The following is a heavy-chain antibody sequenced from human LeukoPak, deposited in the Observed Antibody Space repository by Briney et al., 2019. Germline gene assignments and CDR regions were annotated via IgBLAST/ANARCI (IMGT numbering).Heavy chain of an antibody. CDR3: ARDFGGPVTVREF. CDR2: IYSGGST. D-gene: IGHD3-10*01. V-gene: IGHV3-53*01. Sequence: GGSLRLSCAASGFTVSSNYMSWVRQAPGKGLEWVSVIYSGGSTYYADSVKGRFTISRDNSKNTLYLQMNSLRAEDTAVYYCARDFGGPVTVREFWGQGTLVTVSS. CDR1: GFTVSSNY. J-gene: IGHJ4*02.